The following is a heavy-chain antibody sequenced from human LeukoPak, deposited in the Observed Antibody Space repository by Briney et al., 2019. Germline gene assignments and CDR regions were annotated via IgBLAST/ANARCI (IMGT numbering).Heavy chain of an antibody. D-gene: IGHD3-22*01. J-gene: IGHJ4*02. CDR2: INPNSGGT. CDR1: GYTFTGYY. V-gene: IGHV1-2*02. Sequence: ASVKVSCKASGYTFTGYYMPWVRQAPGQGLEWMGWINPNSGGTEYAQKFQGRVTMTRDTSIRTAYMELSRLRSDDTAVYYCARSGTTIASGEYWGQGTLVTVSS. CDR3: ARSGTTIASGEY.